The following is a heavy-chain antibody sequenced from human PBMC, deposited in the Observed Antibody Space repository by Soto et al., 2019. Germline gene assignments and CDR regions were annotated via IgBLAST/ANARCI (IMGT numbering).Heavy chain of an antibody. CDR1: GFTFSNYG. CDR3: ARAGIYYWSGGFDY. CDR2: IRNDGSNE. Sequence: QVQLVESGGGVVQPGRSLRLSCAASGFTFSNYGMHWVRQVPGKGLEWVACIRNDGSNEIYVDSVKGQFTISRDNSKNKLYLQMNSLRDEDTAMYYCARAGIYYWSGGFDYWGQGTLVTVSS. J-gene: IGHJ4*02. V-gene: IGHV3-33*01. D-gene: IGHD2-8*01.